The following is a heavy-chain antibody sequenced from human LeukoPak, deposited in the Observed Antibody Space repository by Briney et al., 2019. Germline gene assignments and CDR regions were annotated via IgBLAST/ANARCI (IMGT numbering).Heavy chain of an antibody. CDR1: GYSISSGYY. CDR2: IYHSGST. CDR3: ARHLFVAGFDY. J-gene: IGHJ4*02. V-gene: IGHV4-38-2*01. D-gene: IGHD6-19*01. Sequence: SETLSLTCAVSGYSISSGYYWGWIRQPPGKGLEWIGGIYHSGSTYYNPSLKSRVTISVDTSKNQFSLKLSSVTAADTAVYYCARHLFVAGFDYWGQGTLVTVSS.